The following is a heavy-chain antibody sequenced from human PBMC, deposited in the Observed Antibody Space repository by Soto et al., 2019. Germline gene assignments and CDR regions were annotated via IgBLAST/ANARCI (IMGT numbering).Heavy chain of an antibody. CDR3: ARGRLYYYDSGDY. J-gene: IGHJ4*02. Sequence: PGGSLRLSCAASGFTFSHYWIHWVRQAPGKGLMWVSRINIDGSTTTYADSVKGRFTISRDNAKNTVYLQMNSLRAEDTAVYYCARGRLYYYDSGDYWGQGTLVTVS. CDR2: INIDGSTT. V-gene: IGHV3-74*01. D-gene: IGHD3-22*01. CDR1: GFTFSHYW.